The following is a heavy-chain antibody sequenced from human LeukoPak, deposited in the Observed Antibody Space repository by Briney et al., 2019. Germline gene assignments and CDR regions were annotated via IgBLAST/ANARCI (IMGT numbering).Heavy chain of an antibody. CDR2: INPNSGGT. CDR1: GYTFTGYY. CDR3: AIGTEYYFDY. D-gene: IGHD1-1*01. Sequence: ASVKVSCKASGYTFTGYYMHWVRQAPGQGLEWMGRINPNSGGTNYAQKFQGRVTMTRDTSISTAYMDLTRLRSDDTAVYYCAIGTEYYFDYWGQGTLVTVSS. V-gene: IGHV1-2*06. J-gene: IGHJ4*02.